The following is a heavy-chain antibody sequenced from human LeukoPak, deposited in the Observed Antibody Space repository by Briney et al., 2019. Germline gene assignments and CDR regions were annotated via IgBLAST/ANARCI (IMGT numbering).Heavy chain of an antibody. J-gene: IGHJ4*02. V-gene: IGHV3-23*01. CDR3: AKDSGTMIVVVIDY. D-gene: IGHD3-22*01. CDR1: GFTFSTYW. CDR2: ISGSGGST. Sequence: GGSLRLSCLGSGFTFSTYWMSWVRQAPGKGLEWVSAISGSGGSTYYADSVKGRFTISRDNSKNTLYLQMNSLRAEDTAVYYCAKDSGTMIVVVIDYWGQGTLVTVSS.